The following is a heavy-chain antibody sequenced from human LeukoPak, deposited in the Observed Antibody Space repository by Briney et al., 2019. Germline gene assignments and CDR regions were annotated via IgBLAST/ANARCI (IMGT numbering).Heavy chain of an antibody. Sequence: GRSLRLSCAASGFTFDDYAMHWVRQAPGKGLEWVSGISWNSGSIGYADSVKGRFTISRDNVKNSLYLQMNSLRAEDTALYYCAKGGDYVSGYFDYWGQGTLVTVSS. D-gene: IGHD4-17*01. CDR2: ISWNSGSI. V-gene: IGHV3-9*01. CDR3: AKGGDYVSGYFDY. CDR1: GFTFDDYA. J-gene: IGHJ4*02.